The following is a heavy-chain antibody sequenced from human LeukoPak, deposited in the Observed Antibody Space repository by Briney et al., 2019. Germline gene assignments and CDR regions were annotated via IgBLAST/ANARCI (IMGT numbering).Heavy chain of an antibody. CDR2: IYYTGST. D-gene: IGHD2-2*01. Sequence: KPSETLSLTCTVSGGSIDSYYWSWIRQPPGKGLEWIGYIYYTGSTEYHPSLESRVTISLDTSKNQFSLKLTSVTAADTAVYYCARVYQSAEYYFDYWGQGNLVSVSS. J-gene: IGHJ4*02. V-gene: IGHV4-59*01. CDR1: GGSIDSYY. CDR3: ARVYQSAEYYFDY.